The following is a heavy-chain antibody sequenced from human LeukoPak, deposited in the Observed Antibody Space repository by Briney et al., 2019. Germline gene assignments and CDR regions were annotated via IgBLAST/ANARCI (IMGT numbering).Heavy chain of an antibody. CDR1: RFTFSDYY. CDR3: ARTDCSGGVCYGLHYYYTDV. D-gene: IGHD2-15*01. V-gene: IGHV3-11*01. Sequence: GGSLRLSCPASRFTFSDYYMRWIRQAPGKGLEWVSYISRSGRTIYYADSVKGRFTIPGDNAKNSLYLQMKSLRAEDTAVYYCARTDCSGGVCYGLHYYYTDVWGKGTTVTVSS. CDR2: ISRSGRTI. J-gene: IGHJ6*03.